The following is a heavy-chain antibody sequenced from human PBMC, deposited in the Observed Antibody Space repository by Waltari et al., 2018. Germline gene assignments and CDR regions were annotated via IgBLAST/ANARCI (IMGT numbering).Heavy chain of an antibody. D-gene: IGHD2-2*01. CDR2: IRGSGGST. J-gene: IGHJ6*03. CDR1: GFTFSSYA. Sequence: EVQLLESGGGLVQPGGSLRLSCAASGFTFSSYAMSWVRQAPGKGLEWVSAIRGSGGSTYYADSVKGRFTISRDNSKNTLYLQMNSLRAEDTAVYYCAKGLGYCSSTSCYLLYYYYYMDVWGKGTTVTVSS. V-gene: IGHV3-23*01. CDR3: AKGLGYCSSTSCYLLYYYYYMDV.